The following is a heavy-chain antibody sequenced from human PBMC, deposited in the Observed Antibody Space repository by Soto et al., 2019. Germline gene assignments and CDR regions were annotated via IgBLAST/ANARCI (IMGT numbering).Heavy chain of an antibody. CDR2: IWYDGSNK. V-gene: IGHV3-33*01. CDR3: ARDTQPYSSGWWYFDY. D-gene: IGHD6-19*01. Sequence: GGSLRLSCAASGFTFSSYGMHWVRQAPGKGLEWVAVIWYDGSNKYYADSVKGRFTISRDNSKNTLYLQMNSLRAEDTAVYYCARDTQPYSSGWWYFDYWGQGTLVTVSS. CDR1: GFTFSSYG. J-gene: IGHJ4*02.